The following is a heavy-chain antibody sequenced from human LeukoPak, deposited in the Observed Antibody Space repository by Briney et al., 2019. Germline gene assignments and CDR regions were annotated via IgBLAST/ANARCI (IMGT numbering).Heavy chain of an antibody. J-gene: IGHJ4*02. Sequence: SETLSLTCNVSGGSISRFNWNWIRQAPGKGLEWIEHFYYTGTASYNPSLKSRVTISGDTSKNQLSLTLNSVTAADTAVYYCARGRNVISYFDHWGQGALVTVSS. CDR1: GGSISRFN. CDR2: FYYTGTA. CDR3: ARGRNVISYFDH. D-gene: IGHD2-15*01. V-gene: IGHV4-59*01.